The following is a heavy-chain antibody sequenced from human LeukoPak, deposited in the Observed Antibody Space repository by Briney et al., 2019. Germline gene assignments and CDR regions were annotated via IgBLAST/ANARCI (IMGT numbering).Heavy chain of an antibody. CDR2: IYYMGST. Sequence: PSETLSLTCTVSGGSISSYYWIWIWQPPGKGLEWIGHIYYMGSTDYKPSLKSRVTISVDTTKKQFPMKLSSVTAADTAVYYCARHVSGDYGWLDVWGQGTTVTVSS. CDR3: ARHVSGDYGWLDV. D-gene: IGHD4-17*01. CDR1: GGSISSYY. V-gene: IGHV4-59*08. J-gene: IGHJ6*02.